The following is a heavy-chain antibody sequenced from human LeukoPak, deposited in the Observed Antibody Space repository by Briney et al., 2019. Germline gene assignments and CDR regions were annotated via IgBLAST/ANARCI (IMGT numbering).Heavy chain of an antibody. Sequence: PGGSLRHSCVDPLFAFTVHTVTSVCPAPGQGLEWVSTISVTGGGTHYAGSVKGRFTIARDNSNNTLYLRVISLRAGDTVRKYYVKAGDFCQGAIFDHWGQGAHVTVSS. J-gene: IGHJ4*02. V-gene: IGHV3-23*01. CDR3: VKAGDFCQGAIFDH. CDR1: LFAFTVHT. CDR2: ISVTGGGT. D-gene: IGHD3-3*01.